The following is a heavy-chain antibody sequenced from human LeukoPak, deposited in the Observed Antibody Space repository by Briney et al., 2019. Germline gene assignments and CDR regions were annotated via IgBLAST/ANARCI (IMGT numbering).Heavy chain of an antibody. CDR1: GGSISSGGYS. D-gene: IGHD4-11*01. CDR2: IYHSGST. V-gene: IGHV4-30-2*01. Sequence: SQTLSLTCAVSGGSISSGGYSWSWIRQPPGKGLEWIGYIYHSGSTYYNPSLKSRVTISVDRSKNQFSLKLSSVTAADTAVYYCARAALLQAESTAYNWSDPWGQGTLVTVSS. CDR3: ARAALLQAESTAYNWSDP. J-gene: IGHJ5*02.